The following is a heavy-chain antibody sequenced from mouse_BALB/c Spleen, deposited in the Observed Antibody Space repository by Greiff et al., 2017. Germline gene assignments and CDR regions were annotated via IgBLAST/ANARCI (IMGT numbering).Heavy chain of an antibody. D-gene: IGHD2-4*01. Sequence: EVQLQQSGPELVKPGASVKVSCKASGYAFTSYNMYWVKQSHGKSLEWIGYIDPYNGGTSYNQKFKGKATLTVDKSSSTAYMHLNSLTSEDSAVYYCAKSTMITTGYYFDYWGQGTTLTVSS. V-gene: IGHV1S135*01. CDR2: IDPYNGGT. CDR1: GYAFTSYN. J-gene: IGHJ2*01. CDR3: AKSTMITTGYYFDY.